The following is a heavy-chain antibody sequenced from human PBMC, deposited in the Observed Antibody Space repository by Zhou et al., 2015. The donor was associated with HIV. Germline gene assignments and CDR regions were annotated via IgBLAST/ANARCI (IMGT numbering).Heavy chain of an antibody. CDR1: GYTLGNYG. CDR2: TYNGYT. V-gene: IGHV1-18*01. D-gene: IGHD4/OR15-4a*01. J-gene: IGHJ4*02. CDR3: ARDSTSMLTLLVDY. Sequence: LVQSGASVKVSCKASGYTLGNYGVSWVRQAPGKGLEWMGWTYNGYTKYAPKFQDRVTMTTDTSTSTAYMEMRSLTSDDTAVYYCARDSTSMLTLLVDYWGQGTLVIVSA.